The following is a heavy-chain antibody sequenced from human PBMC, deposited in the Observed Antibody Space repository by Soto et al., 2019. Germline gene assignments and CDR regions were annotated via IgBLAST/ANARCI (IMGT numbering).Heavy chain of an antibody. Sequence: QVQLQESGPGLVKPSETLSLTCTVSGGSISTYYWSWIRQPPGRGLEWIGYIFYSGTTNYNPPLRSRVTVSVDTSKNQFSLKMTSVTAADTAVYYCARGPYYYYGMDVWGQGTTVTVSS. D-gene: IGHD3-16*01. CDR1: GGSISTYY. CDR3: ARGPYYYYGMDV. J-gene: IGHJ6*02. V-gene: IGHV4-59*01. CDR2: IFYSGTT.